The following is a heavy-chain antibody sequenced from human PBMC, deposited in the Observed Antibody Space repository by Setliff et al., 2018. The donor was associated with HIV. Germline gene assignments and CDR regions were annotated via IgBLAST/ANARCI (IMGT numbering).Heavy chain of an antibody. D-gene: IGHD3-10*01. J-gene: IGHJ5*02. V-gene: IGHV4-61*02. CDR3: ARGQGLLLWFGELPRDNWFDP. Sequence: SETLSLTCTVSGGSISSGSYYWSWIRQPAGKGLEWIGRIYTSGSTNYNPSLKSRVTISVDTSKNQFSLKLRSVTAADTAVYYCARGQGLLLWFGELPRDNWFDPWGQGTLVTVSS. CDR1: GGSISSGSYY. CDR2: IYTSGST.